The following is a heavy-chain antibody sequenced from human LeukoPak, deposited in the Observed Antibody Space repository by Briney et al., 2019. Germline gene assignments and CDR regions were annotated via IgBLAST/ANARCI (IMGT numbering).Heavy chain of an antibody. CDR1: GYSITAGYY. J-gene: IGHJ4*02. D-gene: IGHD4-17*01. V-gene: IGHV4-38-2*01. Sequence: SETLSLTCVVSGYSITAGYYWDWIRQSPGKGLEWLGSVHHSANTFPNPSLKGRLTISVDTSKNQFSLRLGSVTAADTAIYFCARRGINSVTKRAYDSWGQGTLVTVSP. CDR3: ARRGINSVTKRAYDS. CDR2: VHHSANT.